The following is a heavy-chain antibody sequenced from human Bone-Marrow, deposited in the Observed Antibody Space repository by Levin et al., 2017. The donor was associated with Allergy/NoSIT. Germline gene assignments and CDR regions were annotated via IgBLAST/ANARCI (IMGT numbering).Heavy chain of an antibody. CDR1: GYTFTTYD. D-gene: IGHD1-14*01. V-gene: IGHV1-8*01. CDR3: ARGIRRTFYWFDP. Sequence: GESLKISCKASGYTFTTYDINWMRQATGQGLEWMGWMNPNSGNTGYAQKFQGRVTMTRNTSISTAYMELSSLRSEDTAVYYCARGIRRTFYWFDPWGQGTLVTVSS. J-gene: IGHJ5*02. CDR2: MNPNSGNT.